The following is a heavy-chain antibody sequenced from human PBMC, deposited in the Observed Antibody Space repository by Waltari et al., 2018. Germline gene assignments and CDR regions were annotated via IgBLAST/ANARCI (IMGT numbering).Heavy chain of an antibody. D-gene: IGHD6-6*01. CDR2: VHPDTGNA. CDR1: GYIFINDY. Sequence: QVVLVQSGEEVKKPGASVKVSCKASGYIFINDYLHWVRQAPGQGPEWMGWVHPDTGNANYAHKFRGRVTMTWDTSSNTVFMDLSDLKSDDTAVYYCVRDRTTVAARPGDYWGQGTLVTVSS. J-gene: IGHJ4*02. V-gene: IGHV1-2*07. CDR3: VRDRTTVAARPGDY.